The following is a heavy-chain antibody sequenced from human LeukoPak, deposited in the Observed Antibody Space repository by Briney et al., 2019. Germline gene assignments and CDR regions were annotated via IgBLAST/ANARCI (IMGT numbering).Heavy chain of an antibody. V-gene: IGHV1-69*01. Sequence: SVKVSCKASGGTLSSYAISWVRQAPGHGLEWMGGIIPIFGTANYAQKFQGRVTITADESTSTAYMELSSLRSEDTAVYYCARGPRPTYYDFWRGYYTGEYFDYWGRGTLVTVSS. D-gene: IGHD3-3*01. CDR2: IIPIFGTA. J-gene: IGHJ4*02. CDR3: ARGPRPTYYDFWRGYYTGEYFDY. CDR1: GGTLSSYA.